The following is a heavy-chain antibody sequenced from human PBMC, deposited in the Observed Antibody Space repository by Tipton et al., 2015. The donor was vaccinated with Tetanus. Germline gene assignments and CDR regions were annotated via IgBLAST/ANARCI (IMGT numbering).Heavy chain of an antibody. CDR3: ARGQAAGFTVGYYYYYYGMDV. J-gene: IGHJ6*02. CDR2: LHFSGNA. CDR1: GGSINRDTYY. V-gene: IGHV4-39*01. D-gene: IGHD6-13*01. Sequence: LRLSCTVSGGSINRDTYYWVWIRQAPERGLEWIGNLHFSGNAYYNPSLKSRVTMSIDTSKNQFSLKLSSVTAADTAVYYCARGQAAGFTVGYYYYYYGMDVWGQGTTVTVSS.